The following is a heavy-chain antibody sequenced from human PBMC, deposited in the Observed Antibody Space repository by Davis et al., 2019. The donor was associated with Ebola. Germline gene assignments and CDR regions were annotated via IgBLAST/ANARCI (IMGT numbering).Heavy chain of an antibody. V-gene: IGHV3-74*01. D-gene: IGHD6-6*01. CDR1: EFSISSYW. J-gene: IGHJ4*02. Sequence: HTGGSLRLSCLASEFSISSYWMYWVRQVPGQGLEWVSRISNNGRTTEYADSVKGRFTISRDNSKNTLYLQMNSLRAEDTAVYYCAKDRGSVSIAALFDYWGQGTLVTVSS. CDR3: AKDRGSVSIAALFDY. CDR2: ISNNGRTT.